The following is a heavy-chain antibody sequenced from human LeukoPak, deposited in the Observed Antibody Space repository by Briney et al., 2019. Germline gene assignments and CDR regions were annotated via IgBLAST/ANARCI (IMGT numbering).Heavy chain of an antibody. CDR2: IKWNGDST. CDR3: ARAAGSGYYFYMDV. V-gene: IGHV3-20*04. CDR1: GFTFDDHG. D-gene: IGHD3-10*01. Sequence: PGGSLRLSCVVSGFTFDDHGMNWVRQAPGKGREWVSGIKWNGDSTGYADSVKGRFTISRDNAKNYLYLQMNSLRVEDTALYYCARAAGSGYYFYMDVWGKGTTVTISS. J-gene: IGHJ6*03.